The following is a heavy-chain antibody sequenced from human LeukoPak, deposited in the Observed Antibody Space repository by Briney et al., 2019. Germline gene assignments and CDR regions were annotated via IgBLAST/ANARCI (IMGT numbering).Heavy chain of an antibody. CDR2: INHSGST. CDR3: ARRLWGKIGFDY. J-gene: IGHJ4*02. D-gene: IGHD3-16*01. CDR1: GGSFSGYY. Sequence: PSETLSLTCAVYGGSFSGYYWSWIRQPPGKGLEWIGEINHSGSTNYNPSLKSRVTISVDTSKNQFSLKLSSVTAADTAVYYCARRLWGKIGFDYWGQGTLVTVSS. V-gene: IGHV4-34*01.